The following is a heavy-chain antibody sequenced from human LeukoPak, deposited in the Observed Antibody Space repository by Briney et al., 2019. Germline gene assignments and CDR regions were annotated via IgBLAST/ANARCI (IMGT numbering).Heavy chain of an antibody. CDR2: ISGNGGNT. CDR3: AKVVISWGPTSQDY. CDR1: GFTFSSYA. V-gene: IGHV3-23*01. J-gene: IGHJ4*02. Sequence: GGSLRLSCAASGFTFSSYAMSWVRQAPGEGLDWVSTISGNGGNTYYADSVKGRFTISRDNSKNTLYLQINTLRAEDMAVYYCAKVVISWGPTSQDYWGQGTLVTVSS. D-gene: IGHD6-13*01.